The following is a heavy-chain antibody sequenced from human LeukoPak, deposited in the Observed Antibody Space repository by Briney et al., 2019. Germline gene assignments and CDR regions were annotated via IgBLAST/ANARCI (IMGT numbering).Heavy chain of an antibody. CDR2: ISAYNGNT. Sequence: GASVKVSCKASGYTFTSYGISWVRQAPGQGLEWMGWISAYNGNTNYAQKLQGRVTMTTDTSTSTAYMVLRSLRSDDTAVYYCARVIWYSSGWPDAFDIWGQGTMVTVSS. J-gene: IGHJ3*02. D-gene: IGHD6-19*01. CDR3: ARVIWYSSGWPDAFDI. V-gene: IGHV1-18*01. CDR1: GYTFTSYG.